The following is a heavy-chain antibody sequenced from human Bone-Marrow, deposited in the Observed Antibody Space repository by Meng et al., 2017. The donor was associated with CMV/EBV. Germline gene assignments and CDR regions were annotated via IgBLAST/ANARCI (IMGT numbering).Heavy chain of an antibody. CDR2: INPNDDT. J-gene: IGHJ4*02. Sequence: QVPLVQSGAGVKKPGASLKVSCKASRYTVTDYYIHWVRQAPGQWLEWMGWINPNDDTNYAQNFQGRVTMTRDMSINTVYMELSRLTSDDTAVYYCARSSGWSRFDYWGLGTLVTVSS. CDR1: RYTVTDYY. CDR3: ARSSGWSRFDY. D-gene: IGHD6-19*01. V-gene: IGHV1-2*02.